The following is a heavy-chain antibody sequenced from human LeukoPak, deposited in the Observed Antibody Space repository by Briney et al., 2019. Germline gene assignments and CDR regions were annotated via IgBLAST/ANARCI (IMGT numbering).Heavy chain of an antibody. D-gene: IGHD1-1*01. J-gene: IGHJ4*02. Sequence: AAVTVSCMASGYTFTSYGISWLRLAPGPGLEWMGWISAYNGNTNYAQKLQGRVTITTDESTSTAYLELRSLRSDDTAVYYCARASPDLIQGVVHYWGEGTLVTVSS. CDR1: GYTFTSYG. CDR3: ARASPDLIQGVVHY. V-gene: IGHV1-18*01. CDR2: ISAYNGNT.